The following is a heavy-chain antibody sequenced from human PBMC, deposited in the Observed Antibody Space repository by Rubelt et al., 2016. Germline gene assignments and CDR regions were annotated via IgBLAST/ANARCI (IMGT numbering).Heavy chain of an antibody. CDR1: GYSINNGYY. V-gene: IGHV4-38-2*02. J-gene: IGHJ4*02. CDR3: ARPTGASSASGSFLV. D-gene: IGHD3-10*01. CDR2: FFHDGST. Sequence: QVQLQESGPGLVKPSETLSLTCTVSGYSINNGYYWGWIRQPPGKGLEWIASFFHDGSTKYNPSLKSRVTISKDGSKTPFSLNVSSVTAADKAVYYCARPTGASSASGSFLVWGQGTLVTVSS.